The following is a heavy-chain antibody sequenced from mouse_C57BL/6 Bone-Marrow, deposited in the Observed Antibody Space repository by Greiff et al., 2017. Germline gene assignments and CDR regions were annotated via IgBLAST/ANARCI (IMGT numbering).Heavy chain of an antibody. CDR1: GYTFTSYD. Sequence: VKLMESGPELVKPGASVKLSCKASGYTFTSYDINWVQQRPGQGLEWIGWIDPRDGSTKYNEKFKGKATLTVDTSSSTAYMELHSLTSEDSAVYFCARLEFDGSSGDWYFDVWGTGTTVTVSS. D-gene: IGHD1-1*01. CDR3: ARLEFDGSSGDWYFDV. V-gene: IGHV1-85*01. J-gene: IGHJ1*03. CDR2: IDPRDGST.